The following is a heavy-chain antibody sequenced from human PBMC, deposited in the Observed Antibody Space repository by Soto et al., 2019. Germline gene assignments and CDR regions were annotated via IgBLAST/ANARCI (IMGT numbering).Heavy chain of an antibody. CDR3: ARGAPLPYDDYPTGV. J-gene: IGHJ4*02. CDR1: GFTFSSYE. V-gene: IGHV3-48*03. D-gene: IGHD4-17*01. Sequence: PGGSLRLSCAASGFTFSSYEMNWVRQAPGKGLEWVSYISSSGSTIYYADSVKGRFTISRDNAKNSLYLQMNSLRAEDTAVYYCARGAPLPYDDYPTGVWGQGTLVPSPQ. CDR2: ISSSGSTI.